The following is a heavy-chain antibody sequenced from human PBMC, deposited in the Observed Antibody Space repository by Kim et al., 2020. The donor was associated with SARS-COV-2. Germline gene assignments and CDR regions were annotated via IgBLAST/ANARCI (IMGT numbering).Heavy chain of an antibody. V-gene: IGHV1-18*04. CDR1: GYTFTRYD. J-gene: IGHJ6*02. D-gene: IGHD3-3*01. CDR3: AREKNRDFWSGYSPGGYYGMDV. Sequence: ASVKVSCKASGYTFTRYDISWVRQAPGQGLEWMGCISTYNGNTDYAQKLQGRVTMTTDTSTSTAYMELRSLRSDDTAVYYCAREKNRDFWSGYSPGGYYGMDVWGQGTTVTVSS. CDR2: ISTYNGNT.